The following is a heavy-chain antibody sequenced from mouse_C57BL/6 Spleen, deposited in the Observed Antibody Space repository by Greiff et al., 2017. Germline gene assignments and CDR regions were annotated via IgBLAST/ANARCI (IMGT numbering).Heavy chain of an antibody. V-gene: IGHV1-50*01. CDR3: ARGNWADY. CDR2: IDPSDSYT. J-gene: IGHJ2*01. D-gene: IGHD4-1*01. CDR1: GYTFTSYW. Sequence: QVQLQQPGAELVKPGASVKLSCKASGYTFTSYWMQWVKQRPGQGLEWIGEIDPSDSYTNYNQKFKGKATLTVDTSSSTAYMQLSSLTSEDSAVYYCARGNWADYWGQGTTLTVSS.